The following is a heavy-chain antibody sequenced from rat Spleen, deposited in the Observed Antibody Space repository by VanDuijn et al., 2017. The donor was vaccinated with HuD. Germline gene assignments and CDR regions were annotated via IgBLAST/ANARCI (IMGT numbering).Heavy chain of an antibody. CDR2: IWSHGGT. CDR1: RLSLTSNS. Sequence: QVQLKESGPGLVQPSQTLSLTCTVSRLSLTSNSVSWIRQPPGKGLEWMGVIWSHGGTDYNSAIKSRLTISRDTSKSQVCLKMNSLQTEDTAMYFCARDGDSSWFAYWGQGTLVTVSS. D-gene: IGHD1-2*01. V-gene: IGHV2-47*01. J-gene: IGHJ3*01. CDR3: ARDGDSSWFAY.